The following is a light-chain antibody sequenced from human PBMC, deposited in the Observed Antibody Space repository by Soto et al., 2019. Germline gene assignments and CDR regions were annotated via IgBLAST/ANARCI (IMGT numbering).Light chain of an antibody. CDR1: SSDVGGYNY. J-gene: IGLJ2*01. V-gene: IGLV2-8*01. Sequence: QSALTQPASVSGSPGQSITISCTGTSSDVGGYNYVSWYQQHPGKAPKLMIYEVSKRPSGVPDRFSGSKSGNTASLTVSGLRAEDEADYYCSSYAGSNNFVVFGGGTKLTVL. CDR3: SSYAGSNNFVV. CDR2: EVS.